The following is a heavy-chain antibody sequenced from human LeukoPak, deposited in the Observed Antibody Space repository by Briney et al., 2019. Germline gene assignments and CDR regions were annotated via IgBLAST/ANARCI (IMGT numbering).Heavy chain of an antibody. CDR2: IWYDGSNK. J-gene: IGHJ4*02. D-gene: IGHD3-22*01. Sequence: GGSLRLSCAASGFTFSSYGMHWVRQAPGKGLEWVAVIWYDGSNKYYADSVKGRFTISRDNSKNTLYLQMNSLRAEDTAVYYCAKAKGIVVVIDAIWGQGTLVTVSS. CDR3: AKAKGIVVVIDAI. CDR1: GFTFSSYG. V-gene: IGHV3-30*02.